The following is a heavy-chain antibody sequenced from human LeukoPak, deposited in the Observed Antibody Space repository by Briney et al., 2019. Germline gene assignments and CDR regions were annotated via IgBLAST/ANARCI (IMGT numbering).Heavy chain of an antibody. Sequence: ASVEVSCKASGYTLNAYYMHWVRQAPGQGLEWMGIINPSDGSTNYAQKFQGRVTMTRDTSTSTVYMELSSLRSEDTAVYYCARDQSAEIVVAPFDHWGQGTLVTVSS. J-gene: IGHJ4*02. CDR3: ARDQSAEIVVAPFDH. D-gene: IGHD3-22*01. CDR2: INPSDGST. V-gene: IGHV1-46*02. CDR1: GYTLNAYY.